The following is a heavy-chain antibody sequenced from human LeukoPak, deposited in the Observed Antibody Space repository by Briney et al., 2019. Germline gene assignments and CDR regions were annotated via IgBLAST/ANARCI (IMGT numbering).Heavy chain of an antibody. J-gene: IGHJ4*02. CDR2: IYSGGST. V-gene: IGHV3-66*01. D-gene: IGHD3-9*01. CDR3: AKERGRGGWILTGYYIPRGYFDY. Sequence: GGSLRLSCAASGFTVSSNYMSWVRQAPGKGLEWVSVIYSGGSTYYADSVKGRFTISRDNSKNTLYLQMNSLRAEDTAVYYCAKERGRGGWILTGYYIPRGYFDYWGQGTLVTVSS. CDR1: GFTVSSNY.